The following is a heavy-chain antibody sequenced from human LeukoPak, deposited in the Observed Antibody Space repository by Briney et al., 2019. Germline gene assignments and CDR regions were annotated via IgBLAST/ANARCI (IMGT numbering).Heavy chain of an antibody. J-gene: IGHJ4*02. D-gene: IGHD6-13*01. CDR3: ARGPYSSNWYVDY. CDR1: GFTFSSYS. Sequence: PGGSLRLSCAASGFTFSSYSMNWVRQAPGKGLEWVSSISSSSGYIYYADSVKGRFTISRDSAKNSLYLQMNSLRAEDTAVYYCARGPYSSNWYVDYWGQGTLVTVAS. V-gene: IGHV3-21*06. CDR2: ISSSSGYI.